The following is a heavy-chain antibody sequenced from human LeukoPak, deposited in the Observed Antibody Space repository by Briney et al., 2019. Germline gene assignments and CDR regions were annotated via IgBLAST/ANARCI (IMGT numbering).Heavy chain of an antibody. J-gene: IGHJ3*02. CDR2: INSDGSST. D-gene: IGHD2-2*01. CDR1: GFTFSSYW. V-gene: IGHV3-74*01. Sequence: PGGSLRLSCAASGFTFSSYWMHWGRQAPGKGLWRVSRINSDGSSTSYADSVKGRFTISRDNAKNTLYLQMNSLRAEDTAVYYCAREVRLGYCSSTSCYDAFDIWGQGTMVTVSS. CDR3: AREVRLGYCSSTSCYDAFDI.